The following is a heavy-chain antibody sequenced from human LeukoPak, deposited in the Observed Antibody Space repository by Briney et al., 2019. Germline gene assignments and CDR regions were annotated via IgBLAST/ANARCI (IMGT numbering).Heavy chain of an antibody. J-gene: IGHJ6*02. V-gene: IGHV4-31*03. D-gene: IGHD1-1*01. Sequence: SETLSLTCTVSGGSISSGGYSWSWIRQHPGKGLEWIGYIYYSGSTYYNPSLKSRVTISVDTSKNQFSLKLTSVTAADTAVYYCATFPQVEDYYYYGMDVWGQGTTVTVSS. CDR3: ATFPQVEDYYYYGMDV. CDR2: IYYSGST. CDR1: GGSISSGGYS.